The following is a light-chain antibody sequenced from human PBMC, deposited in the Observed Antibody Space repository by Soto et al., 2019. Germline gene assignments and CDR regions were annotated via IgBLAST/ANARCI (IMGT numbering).Light chain of an antibody. CDR3: QQANTFPWT. CDR2: AAS. Sequence: DIQMTQSPSTLSASVGDRVTITCRASQSISSWLAWYQQKPGKAPKILIYAASNLQSGVPSRFSGSGSGTDFTLTISSLQPEDFATYYCQQANTFPWTFGQGTKVDIK. CDR1: QSISSW. J-gene: IGKJ1*01. V-gene: IGKV1-12*01.